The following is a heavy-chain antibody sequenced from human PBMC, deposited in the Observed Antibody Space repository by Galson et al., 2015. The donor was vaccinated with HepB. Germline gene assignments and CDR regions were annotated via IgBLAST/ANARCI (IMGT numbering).Heavy chain of an antibody. CDR1: GFTFTSCA. J-gene: IGHJ4*02. CDR2: ISGSGGAT. D-gene: IGHD2-2*01. V-gene: IGHV3-23*01. Sequence: SLRLSCAASGFTFTSCAMNWLRQAPGKAPEWVSVISGSGGATYYANSVKGRFSISRDNSASTLSLQMNRLSAEDTAIYYCAKGYIAGIPAAPYSWGQGPLVTVSS. CDR3: AKGYIAGIPAAPYS.